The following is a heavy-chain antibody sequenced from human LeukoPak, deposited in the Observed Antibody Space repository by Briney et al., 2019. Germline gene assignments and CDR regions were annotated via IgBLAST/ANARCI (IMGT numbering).Heavy chain of an antibody. V-gene: IGHV3-23*01. J-gene: IGHJ4*02. Sequence: GGSLRLSCAASGFTFSSYAMSWVRQAPGKGLEWVSAISGSGGSTYYADSVKGRFTISRDNSKNTLYLQMNSLRAEDTAVYYCADSSGYYPQKAMDYWGQGTLVTVSS. CDR3: ADSSGYYPQKAMDY. D-gene: IGHD3-22*01. CDR1: GFTFSSYA. CDR2: ISGSGGST.